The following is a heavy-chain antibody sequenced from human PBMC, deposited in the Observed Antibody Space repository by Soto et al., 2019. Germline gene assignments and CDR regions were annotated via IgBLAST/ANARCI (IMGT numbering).Heavy chain of an antibody. CDR2: IIPIFGTA. CDR3: ARGSLQLSLRFDY. D-gene: IGHD5-18*01. CDR1: GGTFSSYT. J-gene: IGHJ4*02. V-gene: IGHV1-69*13. Sequence: ASVKVSCKASGGTFSSYTISWVRQAPGQGLEWMGGIIPIFGTANYAQKFQGRVTITADESTSTAYMELSSLRSEDTAVYYCARGSLQLSLRFDYWGQGTLVTVSS.